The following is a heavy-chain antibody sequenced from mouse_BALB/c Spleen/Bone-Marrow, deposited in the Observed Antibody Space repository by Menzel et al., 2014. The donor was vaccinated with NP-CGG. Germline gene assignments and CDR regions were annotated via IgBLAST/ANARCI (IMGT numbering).Heavy chain of an antibody. J-gene: IGHJ2*01. CDR2: ISPYNGDT. D-gene: IGHD2-4*01. CDR3: ARDYYDYYFDY. V-gene: IGHV1-20*02. CDR1: GYSFTGYF. Sequence: EVQLQQSGPELVKPGASVKISCKASGYSFTGYFMNWVMQSHGKSLEWIGRISPYNGDTFYNQKFKGKATLTVDKSSSTAHMELRSLASEDSAVYYCARDYYDYYFDYWGQGTTLTVSS.